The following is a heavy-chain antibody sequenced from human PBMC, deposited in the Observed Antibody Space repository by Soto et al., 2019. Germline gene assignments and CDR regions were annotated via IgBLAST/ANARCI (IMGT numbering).Heavy chain of an antibody. J-gene: IGHJ4*02. D-gene: IGHD2-15*01. CDR1: GFTFSSYW. V-gene: IGHV3-7*01. CDR2: IKQDGSEK. CDR3: ARDPSYCSGGSCLAFDY. Sequence: GGSLRLSCVASGFTFSSYWMSWVRQAPGKGLEWVANIKQDGSEKYYVDSVKGRFTLSRDNAKNSLYLQMNSLRAEDTAVYHCARDPSYCSGGSCLAFDYWGQGTLVTVSS.